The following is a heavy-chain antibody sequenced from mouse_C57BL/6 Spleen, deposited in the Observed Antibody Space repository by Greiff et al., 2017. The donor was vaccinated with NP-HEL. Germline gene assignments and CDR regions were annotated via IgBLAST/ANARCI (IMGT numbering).Heavy chain of an antibody. V-gene: IGHV5-17*01. CDR1: GFTFSDYG. Sequence: DVHLVESGGGLVKPGGSLKLSCAASGFTFSDYGMHWVRQAPEKGLEWVAYISSGSSTIYYADTVKGRFTISRDNAKNTLFLQMTSLRSEDTAMYYCARDYYDYDVENYYAMDYWGQGTSVTVSS. CDR3: ARDYYDYDVENYYAMDY. J-gene: IGHJ4*01. CDR2: ISSGSSTI. D-gene: IGHD2-4*01.